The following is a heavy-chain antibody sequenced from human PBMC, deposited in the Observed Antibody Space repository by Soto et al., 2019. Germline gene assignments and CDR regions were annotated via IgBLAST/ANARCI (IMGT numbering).Heavy chain of an antibody. J-gene: IGHJ4*02. CDR3: ARDAPPADY. CDR1: GYTFTSYP. Sequence: APVKVSCKGSGYTFTSYPMLWVRQAPGQRLEWMGWINAGNGNTKYSQKFQGRVTITRDTSASTAYMELRSLRSDDTAVYYCARDAPPADYWGQGTLVTVSS. CDR2: INAGNGNT. V-gene: IGHV1-3*01.